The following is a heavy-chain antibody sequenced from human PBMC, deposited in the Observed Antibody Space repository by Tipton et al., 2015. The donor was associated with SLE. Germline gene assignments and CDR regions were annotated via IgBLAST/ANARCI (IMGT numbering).Heavy chain of an antibody. D-gene: IGHD3-3*01. V-gene: IGHV4-34*01. CDR1: GGSISSSDYY. CDR2: INHSGST. CDR3: ARRFLEWFGYGMDV. J-gene: IGHJ6*02. Sequence: TLSLTCTVSGGSISSSDYYWSWIRQPPGKGLEWIGEINHSGSTNYNPSLKSRVTISVDTSKNQFSLKLSSVTAADTAVYYCARRFLEWFGYGMDVWGQGTTVTVSS.